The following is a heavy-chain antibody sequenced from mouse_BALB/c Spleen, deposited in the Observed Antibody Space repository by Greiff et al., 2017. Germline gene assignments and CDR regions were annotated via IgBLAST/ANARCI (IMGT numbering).Heavy chain of an antibody. V-gene: IGHV1S29*02. CDR2: IYPYNGGT. CDR3: ARWYYGSDY. J-gene: IGHJ2*01. Sequence: EVQVVESGPELVKPGASVKISCKASGYTFTDYNMHWVKQSHGKSLEWIGYIYPYNGGTGYNQKFKSKATLTVDNSSSTAYMELRSLTSEDSAVYYCARWYYGSDYRGQGTTLTVSS. CDR1: GYTFTDYN. D-gene: IGHD1-1*01.